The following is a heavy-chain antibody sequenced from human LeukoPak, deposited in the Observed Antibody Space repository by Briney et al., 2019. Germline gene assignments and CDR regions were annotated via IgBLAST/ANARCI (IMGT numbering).Heavy chain of an antibody. Sequence: GGSLRLSCAASGFTLSSYAMSWVRQAPGKGLEWVSAISGSGGSTYYADSVKGRFTISRDNSKNTLYLQMNSLRAEDTAVYYCAKISNYMYYFDYWGQGTLVTVSS. CDR2: ISGSGGST. CDR1: GFTLSSYA. J-gene: IGHJ4*02. CDR3: AKISNYMYYFDY. V-gene: IGHV3-23*01. D-gene: IGHD3-10*01.